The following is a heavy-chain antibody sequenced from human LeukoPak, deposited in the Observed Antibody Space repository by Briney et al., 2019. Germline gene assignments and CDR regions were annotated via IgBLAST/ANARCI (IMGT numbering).Heavy chain of an antibody. D-gene: IGHD3-22*01. CDR1: GGSISSYY. J-gene: IGHJ4*02. V-gene: IGHV4-59*01. Sequence: SETLSLTCSVSGGSISSYYWGWIRQPPGKGLEWIGYIYYSGSTNYNPSLKSRVTISVDTSKNQFSLKLSSVTAADTAVYYCARLSYYYDSSGYYYPIFDYWGQGTLVTVSS. CDR3: ARLSYYYDSSGYYYPIFDY. CDR2: IYYSGST.